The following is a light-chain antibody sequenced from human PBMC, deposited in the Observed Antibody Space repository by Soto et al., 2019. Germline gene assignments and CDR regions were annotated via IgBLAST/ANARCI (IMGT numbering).Light chain of an antibody. CDR3: QQYGSSHLWT. CDR2: WAS. CDR1: QSILSTSNNKNY. V-gene: IGKV4-1*01. Sequence: DIVMTQSPDSLAVSLGERATINCESSQSILSTSNNKNYLGWYQQKPGQPTKLLISWASTRNYGIPDRFSGSGSGTDFTLTISRLEPEDFAVYYCQQYGSSHLWTFGQGTKVDIK. J-gene: IGKJ1*01.